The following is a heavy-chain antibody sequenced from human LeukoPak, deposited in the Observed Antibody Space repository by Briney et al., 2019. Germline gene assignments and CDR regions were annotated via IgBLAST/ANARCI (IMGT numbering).Heavy chain of an antibody. J-gene: IGHJ3*02. CDR3: AREQLYSSSRNRDAFDI. CDR2: IIPILGIA. CDR1: GGTFSSYA. V-gene: IGHV1-69*04. D-gene: IGHD6-13*01. Sequence: ASVKVSCKASGGTFSSYAISWVRQAPGQGLEWMGRIIPILGIANYAQKFQGRVTITADKSTSTAYMELSSLRSEDTAVYYCAREQLYSSSRNRDAFDIWGQGTMVTVSS.